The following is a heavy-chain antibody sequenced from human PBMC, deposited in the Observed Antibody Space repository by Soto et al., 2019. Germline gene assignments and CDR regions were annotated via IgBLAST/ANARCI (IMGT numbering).Heavy chain of an antibody. J-gene: IGHJ4*02. CDR2: ISATGETI. CDR3: ARLLQGARRKYYFHS. CDR1: GFNFSDFY. V-gene: IGHV3-11*01. Sequence: QVQLVESGGALVKPGGSLRLSCAASGFNFSDFYISWIRQAPGKGLEWVSFISATGETIYYAESVKGRFTISRDNAQKSLVLQMNSLRDEDTAIYYCARLLQGARRKYYFHSWGQGTLVTVSS. D-gene: IGHD2-15*01.